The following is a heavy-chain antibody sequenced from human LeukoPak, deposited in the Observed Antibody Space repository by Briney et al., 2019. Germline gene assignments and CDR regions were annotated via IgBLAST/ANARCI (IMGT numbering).Heavy chain of an antibody. J-gene: IGHJ4*02. CDR3: ARQWLPNGYFDY. D-gene: IGHD6-19*01. Sequence: ASVKVSCKASGYTFTAYFMHWVRQAPGQGLEWMGRVNPNSGVTNSIQKFQGRVTMTRDTSISTASMELSGLRSDDTAVYYCARQWLPNGYFDYWSQGTLVTVSS. V-gene: IGHV1-2*06. CDR2: VNPNSGVT. CDR1: GYTFTAYF.